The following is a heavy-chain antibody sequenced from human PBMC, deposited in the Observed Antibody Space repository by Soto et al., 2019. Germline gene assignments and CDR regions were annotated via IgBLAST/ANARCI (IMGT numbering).Heavy chain of an antibody. CDR2: IDPSAGST. V-gene: IGHV1-46*01. D-gene: IGHD1-1*01. CDR1: GYTFTRYY. CDR3: ASSPVPVGTTLYYFDY. J-gene: IGHJ4*02. Sequence: ASVKVSCKASGYTFTRYYMHWVRQAPGQGLEWMGVIDPSAGSTTNAQKFKGRVTMTRDTSTSTVYMELSSLRSEDTAVYYCASSPVPVGTTLYYFDYWGQGTLVTVSS.